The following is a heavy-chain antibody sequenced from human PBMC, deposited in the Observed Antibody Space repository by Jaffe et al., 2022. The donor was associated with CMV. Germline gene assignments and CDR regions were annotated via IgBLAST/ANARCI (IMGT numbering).Heavy chain of an antibody. CDR3: AKKYSSSSGWYFDL. CDR1: GFTFGSIA. V-gene: IGHV3-23*01. Sequence: EVQLLESGGGLVQPGGSLRLSCAASGFTFGSIAMTWVRQAPGKGLEWVSIISDSGVATFYADSVKGRFTISRDNSQNTLYLQMNSLRVEDTAVYYCAKKYSSSSGWYFDLWGRGTLVTVSS. D-gene: IGHD6-6*01. CDR2: ISDSGVAT. J-gene: IGHJ2*01.